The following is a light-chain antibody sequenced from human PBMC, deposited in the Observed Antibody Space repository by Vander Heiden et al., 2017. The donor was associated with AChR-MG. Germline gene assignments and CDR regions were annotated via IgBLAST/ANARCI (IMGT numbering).Light chain of an antibody. CDR2: KVS. Sequence: VAITQSSLSMPVTLGQPASIACRSSQRRVHSDGNTYLNWFQQRPGQAPRRLIYKVSNRDSGVPDRFSGRGSGTDFTLKISRREAEDVGVDYCMQGRHWPPYTFGQGTKLEIK. J-gene: IGKJ2*01. CDR1: QRRVHSDGNTY. CDR3: MQGRHWPPYT. V-gene: IGKV2-30*02.